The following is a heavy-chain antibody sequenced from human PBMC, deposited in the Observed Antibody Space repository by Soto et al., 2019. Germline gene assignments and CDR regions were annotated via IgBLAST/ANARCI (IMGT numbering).Heavy chain of an antibody. CDR2: ISGSGGST. D-gene: IGHD6-19*01. CDR1: GFTFSSYA. J-gene: IGHJ6*02. V-gene: IGHV3-23*01. Sequence: GGSLRLSCAASGFTFSSYAMSWVRQAPGKGLEWVSAISGSGGSTYYADSVKGRFTISRDNSKNTLYLQMNSLRAEDTAVYYCAKDSSGWYLWGRGYYYYGMDFWGQGTTVTVSS. CDR3: AKDSSGWYLWGRGYYYYGMDF.